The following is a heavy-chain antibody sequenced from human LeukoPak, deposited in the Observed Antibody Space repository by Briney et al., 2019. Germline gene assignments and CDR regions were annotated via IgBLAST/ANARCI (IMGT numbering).Heavy chain of an antibody. CDR3: ASHAGYSSSWLGY. J-gene: IGHJ4*02. V-gene: IGHV1-2*02. Sequence: ASVKVSCKASGYTFTGYYMHWVRQAPGQGLEWMGWINPNSGGTNYAQKFQGRVTMTRDTSISTAYMELSRLRSDDTAVYYCASHAGYSSSWLGYWGQGTLVTVSS. D-gene: IGHD6-13*01. CDR2: INPNSGGT. CDR1: GYTFTGYY.